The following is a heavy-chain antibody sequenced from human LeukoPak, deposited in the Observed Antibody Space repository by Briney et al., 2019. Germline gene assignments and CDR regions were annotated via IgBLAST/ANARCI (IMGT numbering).Heavy chain of an antibody. J-gene: IGHJ4*02. CDR1: GGTFSSYA. V-gene: IGHV1-69*01. D-gene: IGHD4-17*01. CDR2: IIPIFGIA. Sequence: SVKVSCKASGGTFSSYAISWVRQAPGQGLEWMGGIIPIFGIANYAQKFQGRVTITADESTSTAYMELSSLRSEDTAVYYCARGGRYGDYVYDYWGQGTLVTVSS. CDR3: ARGGRYGDYVYDY.